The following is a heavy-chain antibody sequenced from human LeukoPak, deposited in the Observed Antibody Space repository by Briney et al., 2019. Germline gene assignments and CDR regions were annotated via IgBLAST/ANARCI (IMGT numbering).Heavy chain of an antibody. J-gene: IGHJ4*02. CDR1: GFTFSSNG. D-gene: IGHD6-13*01. CDR2: IWYDGSNK. CDR3: ARDGLGWGVAAGPLDY. Sequence: GRSLRLSCVVSGFTFSSNGMQWVRQAPGKALEWVGVIWYDGSNKYYADSVKGRFTISRDNSKNTLYLQMNSLRAEDTAVYYCARDGLGWGVAAGPLDYWGQRTLVTVSS. V-gene: IGHV3-33*01.